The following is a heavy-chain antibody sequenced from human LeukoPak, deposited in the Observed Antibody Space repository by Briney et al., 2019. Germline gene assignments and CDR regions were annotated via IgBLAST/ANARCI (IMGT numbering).Heavy chain of an antibody. Sequence: GGSLRLSCAASGFTFDDYAMHWVRQAPGKGLEWVSGISWNSGSIGYADSVKGRFTISRDNAKNSLYLQMNSLRAEDTAVYYCAREGSYSYGASDAFDIWGQGTMVTVSS. J-gene: IGHJ3*02. V-gene: IGHV3-9*01. CDR2: ISWNSGSI. D-gene: IGHD5-18*01. CDR3: AREGSYSYGASDAFDI. CDR1: GFTFDDYA.